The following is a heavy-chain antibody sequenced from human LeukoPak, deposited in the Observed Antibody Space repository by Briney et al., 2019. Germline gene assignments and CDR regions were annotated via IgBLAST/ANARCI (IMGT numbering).Heavy chain of an antibody. J-gene: IGHJ4*02. CDR2: IRNKANRYSA. D-gene: IGHD2-15*01. Sequence: GGSLRLSCAASGFTFSDHFMDRVRQAPGKGLEWVGRIRNKANRYSAEYAASVKGRFTTSRDDSKNPLNLQMNSLKTEDTAVYYCVRVFSGLDYWGQGTLVTVSS. CDR1: GFTFSDHF. V-gene: IGHV3-72*01. CDR3: VRVFSGLDY.